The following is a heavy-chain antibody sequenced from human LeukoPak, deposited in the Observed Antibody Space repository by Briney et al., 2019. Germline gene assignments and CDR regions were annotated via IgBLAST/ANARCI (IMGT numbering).Heavy chain of an antibody. J-gene: IGHJ4*02. CDR1: GGSISSGDYY. D-gene: IGHD3-22*01. CDR2: INHSGST. CDR3: ARGAHDTCFDY. Sequence: PSETLSLTCTVSGGSISSGDYYWSWIRRPPGKGLEWIGEINHSGSTNYNPSLKSRVTISVDTSKNQFSLKLSSVTAADTAVYYCARGAHDTCFDYWGQGTLVTVSS. V-gene: IGHV4-39*07.